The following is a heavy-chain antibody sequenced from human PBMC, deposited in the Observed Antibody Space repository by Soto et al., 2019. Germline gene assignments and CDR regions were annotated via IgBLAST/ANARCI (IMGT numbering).Heavy chain of an antibody. V-gene: IGHV1-69*13. Sequence: GASVKVSCKASGVTFSRQDMRWVRQAPGQGLEWMGGIIPIFGTPQYAEKSQDRVTITADESTSTAYMELSSLKSEETAVYYCATNEGRDGYSFDYWGQGTLVTVS. CDR2: IIPIFGTP. CDR1: GVTFSRQD. D-gene: IGHD5-12*01. J-gene: IGHJ4*02. CDR3: ATNEGRDGYSFDY.